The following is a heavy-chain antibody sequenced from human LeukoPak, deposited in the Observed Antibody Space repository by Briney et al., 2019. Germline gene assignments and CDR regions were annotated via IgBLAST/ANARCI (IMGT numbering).Heavy chain of an antibody. CDR3: ARDGIVGAR. J-gene: IGHJ4*02. CDR1: GGTFSSYT. D-gene: IGHD1-26*01. V-gene: IGHV1-69*04. CDR2: IIPILGIA. Sequence: SVKVSCKASGGTFSSYTISWVRQAPGQGLEWMGRIIPILGIANYAQKFQGRVTITADTSTSTAYMELSSLGSEDTAVYYCARDGIVGARWGQGTLVTVSS.